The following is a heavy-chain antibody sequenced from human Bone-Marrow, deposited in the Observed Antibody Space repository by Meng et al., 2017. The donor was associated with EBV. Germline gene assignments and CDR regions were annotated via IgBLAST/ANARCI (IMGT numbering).Heavy chain of an antibody. CDR3: ASESGRGYTPDY. CDR2: LIPMLGAP. J-gene: IGHJ4*02. Sequence: LWVQAGAGVKKPGTSVNGSWKTSGGPFSSDAISWVRQAPGQGLEWMGGLIPMLGAPNYAQKFQDRVTIIADKSTSIHYMELSSLRSDDTAVYYCASESGRGYTPDYWGRGTLVTVSS. CDR1: GGPFSSDA. V-gene: IGHV1-69*06. D-gene: IGHD3-10*01.